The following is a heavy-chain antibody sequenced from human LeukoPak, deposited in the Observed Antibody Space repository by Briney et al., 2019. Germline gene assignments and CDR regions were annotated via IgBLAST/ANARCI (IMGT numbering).Heavy chain of an antibody. D-gene: IGHD2-15*01. Sequence: GSSVKVSCKASGGTFSSYAISWVRQAPGQGLEWMGGIIPIFGTANYAQKFQDRVSFTRDTFATTVYMEVTSLRSEDTAVYYCARDQSRDIRVDFDYWGQGTLVTVSS. V-gene: IGHV1-69*05. J-gene: IGHJ4*02. CDR3: ARDQSRDIRVDFDY. CDR1: GGTFSSYA. CDR2: IIPIFGTA.